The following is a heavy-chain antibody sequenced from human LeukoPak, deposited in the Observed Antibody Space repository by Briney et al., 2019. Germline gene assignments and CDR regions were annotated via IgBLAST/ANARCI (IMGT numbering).Heavy chain of an antibody. CDR3: ARGGGKRFLEWYRTLDY. J-gene: IGHJ4*02. CDR2: IYSGGRT. Sequence: GGSLRLSCAASGFTVSNNYMTWVRQAPGKGLEWVSVIYSGGRTYYADSVRGRFTISRDNAKNSLYLQMNSLRAEDTAVYYCARGGGKRFLEWYRTLDYWGQGTLVTVSS. D-gene: IGHD3-3*01. CDR1: GFTVSNNY. V-gene: IGHV3-53*01.